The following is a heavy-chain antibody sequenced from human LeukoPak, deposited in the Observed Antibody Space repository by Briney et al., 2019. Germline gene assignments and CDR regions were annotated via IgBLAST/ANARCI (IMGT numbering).Heavy chain of an antibody. CDR1: GYTFTSYY. CDR3: ARGHHDFWSGYYIDY. V-gene: IGHV1-69*13. CDR2: IIPIFGTA. J-gene: IGHJ4*02. D-gene: IGHD3-3*01. Sequence: ASVKVSCKASGYTFTSYYMHWVRQAPGQGLEWMGGIIPIFGTANYAQKFQGRVTITADESTSTAYMELSSLRSEDTAVYYCARGHHDFWSGYYIDYWGQGTLVTVSS.